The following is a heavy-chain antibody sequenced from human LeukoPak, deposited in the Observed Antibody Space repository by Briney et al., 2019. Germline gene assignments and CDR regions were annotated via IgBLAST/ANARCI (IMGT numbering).Heavy chain of an antibody. CDR2: IYTSGST. Sequence: SETLSLTCTVSGGSISSYYWSWIRQPAGKGLEWVGRIYTSGSTNYNPSLKSRVTMSVDTSKNQFSLKLSSVTAADTAVYYCARSDTVLPARAFDIWGQGTMVTVSS. CDR1: GGSISSYY. CDR3: ARSDTVLPARAFDI. D-gene: IGHD2-2*01. J-gene: IGHJ3*02. V-gene: IGHV4-4*07.